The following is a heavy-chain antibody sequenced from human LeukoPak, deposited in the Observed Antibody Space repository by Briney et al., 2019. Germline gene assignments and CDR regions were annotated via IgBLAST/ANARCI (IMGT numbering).Heavy chain of an antibody. J-gene: IGHJ4*02. CDR1: GFTFSSYS. CDR3: ARYEYNSGQIFDY. V-gene: IGHV3-48*02. D-gene: IGHD6-19*01. CDR2: IDSSSSTI. Sequence: GGSLRLSCEASGFTFSSYSMNWVRQAPGEGLEWLSYIDSSSSTIYYADSVKGRFTIFRDNAKKSLYLQMNSMRDDDTAVYYCARYEYNSGQIFDYWGQGTLVTVSS.